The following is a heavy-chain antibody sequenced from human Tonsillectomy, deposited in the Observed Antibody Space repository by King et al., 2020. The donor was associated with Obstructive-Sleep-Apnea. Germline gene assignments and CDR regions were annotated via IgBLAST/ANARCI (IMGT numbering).Heavy chain of an antibody. CDR1: GFTFSSYS. CDR3: ARVPGLDY. D-gene: IGHD3-10*01. J-gene: IGHJ4*02. CDR2: ISSSSSTI. V-gene: IGHV3-48*04. Sequence: VQLVESGGGFVQPGGSLRLSCAASGFTFSSYSMNWVRQALGKGREWGSYISSSSSTIYYADSVKGRFTISRDNAKNSLYLQMNSLRAEDTAVYYCARVPGLDYWGQGTLVTVSS.